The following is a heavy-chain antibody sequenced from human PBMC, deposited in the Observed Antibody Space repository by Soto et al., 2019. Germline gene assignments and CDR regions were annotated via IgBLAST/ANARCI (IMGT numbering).Heavy chain of an antibody. V-gene: IGHV3-11*01. CDR3: ASGYSSYWSPFDY. J-gene: IGHJ4*02. Sequence: SGGSLRLPCAGSGVTFSDYYMSWFRQAPGKDLEWISYISSSGSTIFYEDSVKGRFTISRDNAKNSLYLQMINLRAEDAATYYCASGYSSYWSPFDYWGQGTLVTVSS. CDR2: ISSSGSTI. CDR1: GVTFSDYY. D-gene: IGHD6-19*01.